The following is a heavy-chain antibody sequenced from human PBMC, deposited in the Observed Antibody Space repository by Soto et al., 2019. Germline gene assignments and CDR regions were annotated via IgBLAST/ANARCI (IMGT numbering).Heavy chain of an antibody. CDR3: TRVSTYSSSWYWFDP. V-gene: IGHV3-49*03. Sequence: SLRLSCTASGFTFGDYAMSWFRQAPGKGLEWVGFIRSKAYGGTTEYAASVKGRFTISRDDSKSIAYLQMNSLKTAETAVYYCTRVSTYSSSWYWFDPWGQGTLVTVSS. J-gene: IGHJ5*02. CDR2: IRSKAYGGTT. CDR1: GFTFGDYA. D-gene: IGHD6-13*01.